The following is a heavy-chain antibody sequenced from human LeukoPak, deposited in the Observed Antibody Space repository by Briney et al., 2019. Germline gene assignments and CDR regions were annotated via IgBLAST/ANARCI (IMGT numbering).Heavy chain of an antibody. Sequence: SQTLSLTCAISGDSVASDSAAWNWSRQSPSGCLEWLGRTYYTSQWFIDYAVSVKTRINIKSDTSRNQFSLELNSVTPEDTGVYYCARGSGYYDTGSFSFVDNWGQGTLVTVSS. V-gene: IGHV6-1*01. CDR2: TYYTSQWFI. J-gene: IGHJ4*02. CDR3: ARGSGYYDTGSFSFVDN. D-gene: IGHD3-22*01. CDR1: GDSVASDSAA.